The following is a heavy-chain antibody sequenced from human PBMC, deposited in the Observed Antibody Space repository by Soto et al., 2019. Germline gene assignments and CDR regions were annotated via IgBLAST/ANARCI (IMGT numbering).Heavy chain of an antibody. CDR1: GFTFDDYA. CDR2: ISWNSGSI. D-gene: IGHD3-22*01. V-gene: IGHV3-9*01. J-gene: IGHJ4*02. CDR3: ANVSYLCHDSRRYLFDI. Sequence: PGGSLRLSCAASGFTFDDYAMHWVRQAPGKGLEWVSGISWNSGSIGYADSVKGRFTISRDNAKNSLYLQMNSLRAEDTAVYYCANVSYLCHDSRRYLFDIWGQGSLVT.